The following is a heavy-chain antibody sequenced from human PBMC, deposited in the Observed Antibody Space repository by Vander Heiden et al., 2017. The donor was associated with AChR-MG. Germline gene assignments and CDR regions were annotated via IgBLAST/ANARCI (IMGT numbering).Heavy chain of an antibody. J-gene: IGHJ4*02. CDR2: ISSSSSYI. CDR1: GFTFSSYS. D-gene: IGHD5-12*01. V-gene: IGHV3-21*01. Sequence: EVQLVESGGGLVKPGGSLSLSCAASGFTFSSYSRNWVRQAPGKGLEWVSSISSSSSYIYYADSVKGRFTISRDNAKNSLYLQMNSLRAEDTAVYYCARVYSGYDRGDYWGQGTLVTVSS. CDR3: ARVYSGYDRGDY.